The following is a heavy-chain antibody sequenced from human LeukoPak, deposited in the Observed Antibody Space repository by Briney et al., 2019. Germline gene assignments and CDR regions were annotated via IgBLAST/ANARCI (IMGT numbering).Heavy chain of an antibody. D-gene: IGHD3-22*01. V-gene: IGHV3-33*06. CDR1: GLTLSNYG. J-gene: IGHJ5*01. Sequence: PGRSLRLSCAASGLTLSNYGMHRVRQAPGKGLEWVAVIWYDRSNKDYADSVKGRFIISRDNSKNTLYLQMNSLRAEDTAVYYCAKQIPCGYYYGVFDSWGQGTLVTVSS. CDR3: AKQIPCGYYYGVFDS. CDR2: IWYDRSNK.